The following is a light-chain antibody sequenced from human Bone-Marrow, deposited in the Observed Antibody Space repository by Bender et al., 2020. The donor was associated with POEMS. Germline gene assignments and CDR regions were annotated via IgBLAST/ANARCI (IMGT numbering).Light chain of an antibody. CDR3: QSYDSSLSGSKV. Sequence: SYVLTQPPSVSVAPGKTARITCGGSKIGSKRVHWYRKTPGQAPVLVVYDDTDRPSGVPDRFSGSKSGTSASLAITGLQAEDEADYYCQSYDSSLSGSKVFGGGTKLTVL. J-gene: IGLJ2*01. CDR2: DDT. V-gene: IGLV3-21*03. CDR1: KIGSKR.